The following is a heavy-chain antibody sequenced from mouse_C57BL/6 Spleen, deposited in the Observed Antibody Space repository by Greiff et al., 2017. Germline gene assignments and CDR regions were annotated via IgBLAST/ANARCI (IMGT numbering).Heavy chain of an antibody. CDR2: ISSGGSYT. J-gene: IGHJ1*03. CDR3: ARQDYGSSYWYFDV. Sequence: EVKLVESGGDLVKPGGSLKLSCAASGFTFSSYGMSWVRQTPDKRLEWVATISSGGSYTYYPDSVKGRFTISRDNAKNTLYLQISSLKSEDTAMYCCARQDYGSSYWYFDVWGTGTTVTVSS. V-gene: IGHV5-6*01. D-gene: IGHD1-1*01. CDR1: GFTFSSYG.